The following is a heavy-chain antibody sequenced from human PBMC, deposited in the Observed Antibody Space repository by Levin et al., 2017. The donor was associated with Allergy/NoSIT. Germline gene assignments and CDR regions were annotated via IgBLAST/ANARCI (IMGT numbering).Heavy chain of an antibody. CDR1: GFTFSSYG. J-gene: IGHJ3*02. CDR3: ARDRTTDAFDI. Sequence: GESLKISCAASGFTFSSYGMHWVRQAPGKGLEWVAVIWYDGSNKYYADSVKGRFTISRDNSKNTLYLQMNSLRAEDTAVYYCARDRTTDAFDIWGQGTMVTVSS. V-gene: IGHV3-33*01. CDR2: IWYDGSNK. D-gene: IGHD1-14*01.